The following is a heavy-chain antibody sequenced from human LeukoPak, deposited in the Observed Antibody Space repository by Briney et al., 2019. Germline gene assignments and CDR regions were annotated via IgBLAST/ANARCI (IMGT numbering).Heavy chain of an antibody. J-gene: IGHJ4*02. V-gene: IGHV5-51*01. CDR2: IYPGDSDT. Sequence: GESLKISCKGSGYSFTSYWIGWVRQMPGKGLEWMGIIYPGDSDTRYSPSFQGQVTISADKSISTAYLQWSSLRASDTAMYYCARTRGLLWFGELLIRRRFGNVVFDYWGQGTLVTVSS. D-gene: IGHD3-10*01. CDR1: GYSFTSYW. CDR3: ARTRGLLWFGELLIRRRFGNVVFDY.